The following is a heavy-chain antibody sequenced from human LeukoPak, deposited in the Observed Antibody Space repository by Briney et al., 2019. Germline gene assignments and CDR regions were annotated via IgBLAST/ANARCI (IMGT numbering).Heavy chain of an antibody. CDR2: IKQDGSEI. Sequence: GGSLRLSCAASGFTFSSYWMTWVRQAPGKGLEWVANIKQDGSEIYYVDSVKGRFTISRDNAKSSLYLQMNSLRAEDTAVYFSARSIAAAGSRWGQGTLVTVSS. CDR1: GFTFSSYW. D-gene: IGHD6-13*01. CDR3: ARSIAAAGSR. V-gene: IGHV3-7*01. J-gene: IGHJ4*02.